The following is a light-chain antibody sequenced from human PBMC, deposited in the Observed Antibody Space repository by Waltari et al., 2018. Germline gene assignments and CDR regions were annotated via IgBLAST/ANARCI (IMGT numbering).Light chain of an antibody. CDR1: SSDVGGYNF. V-gene: IGLV2-14*03. Sequence: QSALAQPASVSGSPGQSITISCTGTSSDVGGYNFVSWYPQHPGKAPTLMIYDVARWPSGGSNLFSGSNSGNTASLTISGLQAEDEADYYCTSYTSTNTVLFGGGTRVTVL. CDR3: TSYTSTNTVL. CDR2: DVA. J-gene: IGLJ2*01.